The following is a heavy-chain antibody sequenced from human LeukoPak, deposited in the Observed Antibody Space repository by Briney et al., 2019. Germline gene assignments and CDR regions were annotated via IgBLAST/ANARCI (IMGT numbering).Heavy chain of an antibody. V-gene: IGHV1-18*01. CDR2: ISAYNGNT. J-gene: IGHJ4*02. CDR1: GYTFTSYG. D-gene: IGHD3-3*01. Sequence: ASVKVSCKASGYTFTSYGISWVRRAPGQGLEWMGWISAYNGNTNYAQKLQGRVTMTTDTSTSTAYMELRSLRSDDTAVYYCARVGTHYDPLGYYFDYWGQGTLVTVSS. CDR3: ARVGTHYDPLGYYFDY.